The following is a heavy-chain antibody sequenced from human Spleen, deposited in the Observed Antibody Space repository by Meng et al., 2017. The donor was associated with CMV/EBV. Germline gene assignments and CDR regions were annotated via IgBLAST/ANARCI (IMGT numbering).Heavy chain of an antibody. J-gene: IGHJ4*02. CDR2: IIPLLDIT. Sequence: KVSCKASGGTFSNYAINWVRQAPGQGLEWMGGIIPLLDITNYAQNFQGRVTITTDESTNTAYMELTSLRSEDTAVYYCASGAFISKCFSFWGQGTLVTV. CDR1: GGTFSNYA. CDR3: ASGAFISKCFSF. D-gene: IGHD3-16*01. V-gene: IGHV1-69*05.